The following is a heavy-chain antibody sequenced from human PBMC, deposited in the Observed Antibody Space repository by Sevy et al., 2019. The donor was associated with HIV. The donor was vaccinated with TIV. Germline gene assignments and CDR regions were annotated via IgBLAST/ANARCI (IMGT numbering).Heavy chain of an antibody. J-gene: IGHJ6*02. CDR2: IWYDGSDT. CDR3: ARDVDSNYDGIDA. V-gene: IGHV3-33*01. Sequence: GGSLRLSCAASGFIFSNHGMHWVRQAPGKGLEWVASIWYDGSDTYYGESVKGRLTISRDNSKNTVDLQMNSMRVEDTAVYYCARDVDSNYDGIDAWGQGTTVTVSS. D-gene: IGHD4-4*01. CDR1: GFIFSNHG.